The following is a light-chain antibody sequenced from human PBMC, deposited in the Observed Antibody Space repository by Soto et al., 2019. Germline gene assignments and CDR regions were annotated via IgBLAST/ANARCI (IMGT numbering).Light chain of an antibody. Sequence: EVVMTQSPGTLSASPGERAALSCRASQSITGNLAWYQRKPGQGPRLLIYAASTRATGIPARFSGCWSGTEFTLTISSLQSEDLGFYYCQQYNFWPLTFAGGTKVEIK. CDR1: QSITGN. CDR2: AAS. V-gene: IGKV3-15*01. J-gene: IGKJ4*01. CDR3: QQYNFWPLT.